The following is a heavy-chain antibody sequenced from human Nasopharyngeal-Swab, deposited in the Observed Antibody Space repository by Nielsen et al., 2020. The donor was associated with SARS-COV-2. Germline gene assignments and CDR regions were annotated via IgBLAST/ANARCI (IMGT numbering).Heavy chain of an antibody. CDR2: MNPNSGNT. V-gene: IGHV1-8*01. D-gene: IGHD6-13*01. Sequence: ASVTVSCQSSGYTFTSYDINWVRQATGQGLEWMGWMNPNSGNTGYAQKFQGRVTMTRNTSISTAYMELSSLRSEDTAVYYCARERIAAAGTGFDYWGQGTLVTVSS. CDR3: ARERIAAAGTGFDY. CDR1: GYTFTSYD. J-gene: IGHJ4*02.